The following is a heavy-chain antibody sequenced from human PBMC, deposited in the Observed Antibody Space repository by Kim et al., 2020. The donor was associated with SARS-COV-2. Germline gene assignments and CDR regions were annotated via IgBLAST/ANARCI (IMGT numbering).Heavy chain of an antibody. CDR3: ARQLLLSGSYYFLWFDP. CDR1: GYSFTSYW. CDR2: IDPSDSYT. Sequence: GESLKISCKGSGYSFTSYWISWVRQMPGKGLEWMGRIDPSDSYTNYSPSFQGHVTISADKSISTAYLQWSSLKASDTAMYYCARQLLLSGSYYFLWFDPWGQGTLVTVSS. V-gene: IGHV5-10-1*01. D-gene: IGHD1-26*01. J-gene: IGHJ5*02.